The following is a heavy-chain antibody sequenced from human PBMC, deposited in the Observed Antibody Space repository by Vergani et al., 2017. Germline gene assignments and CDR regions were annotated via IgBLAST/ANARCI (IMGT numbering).Heavy chain of an antibody. Sequence: QVQLVQSGAEVKKPGASVRVSCKAFGYIFTSDDIDWVRQATGQGLEWMGWMNPNSGNTGYGQRFQGRVTITRDTSISTAYLELSSLRSEDTAVYYCTTAWGLYYLHGEYFQYWGRGTLVSVSS. V-gene: IGHV1-8*01. CDR2: MNPNSGNT. CDR3: TTAWGLYYLHGEYFQY. D-gene: IGHD3-10*01. J-gene: IGHJ1*01. CDR1: GYIFTSDD.